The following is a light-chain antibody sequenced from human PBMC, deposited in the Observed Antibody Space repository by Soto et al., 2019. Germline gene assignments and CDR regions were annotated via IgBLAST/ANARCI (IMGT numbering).Light chain of an antibody. J-gene: IGLJ1*01. Sequence: QSVLTQPASACGSPGQPVTFSCTGTSSDIGDYNYVSWYQQHPGKAPKLMIYEVTKRPSGVHDRFSGSKSGNTASLTVSGLQADDEADYYCSSYAGNNNYVFGTGTKVTVL. CDR2: EVT. CDR1: SSDIGDYNY. V-gene: IGLV2-8*01. CDR3: SSYAGNNNYV.